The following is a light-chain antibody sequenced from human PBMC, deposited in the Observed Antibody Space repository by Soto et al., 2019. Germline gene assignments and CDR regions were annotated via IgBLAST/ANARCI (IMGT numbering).Light chain of an antibody. Sequence: EMILTQSPSTLSVSPGERATLSCRASENLSRNVAWYQQQPGQAPRLLIHGASTRATGISARFSGSGSGTDFTFTISSLQSEDFAVYFCQEYDKWPHTFGQGTKLEIK. CDR3: QEYDKWPHT. CDR2: GAS. J-gene: IGKJ2*01. CDR1: ENLSRN. V-gene: IGKV3-15*01.